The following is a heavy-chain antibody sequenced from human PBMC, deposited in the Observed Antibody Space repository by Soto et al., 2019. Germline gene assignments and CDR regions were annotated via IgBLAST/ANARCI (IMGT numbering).Heavy chain of an antibody. CDR1: GGSISSYY. D-gene: IGHD3-3*01. Sequence: SETLSLTCTVSGGSISSYYWSWIRQPPGKGLEWIGYIYYSGSTNYNPSLKSRVTISVDTSKNQLSLKLSSVTAADTAVYYCARHGSNYDFWSGYYRAYYFDYWGQGTLVT. CDR3: ARHGSNYDFWSGYYRAYYFDY. V-gene: IGHV4-59*08. CDR2: IYYSGST. J-gene: IGHJ4*02.